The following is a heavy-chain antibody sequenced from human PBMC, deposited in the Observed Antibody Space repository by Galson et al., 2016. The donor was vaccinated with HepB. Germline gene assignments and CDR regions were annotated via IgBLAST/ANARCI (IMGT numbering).Heavy chain of an antibody. V-gene: IGHV3-30*18. CDR2: ISYDGSNK. D-gene: IGHD3-3*01. CDR3: AKGGRFFFFDF. CDR1: GFTFSSSP. Sequence: SLRLSCAASGFTFSSSPMHWVRQAPGKGLEWVAFISYDGSNKYYSDSVKGRFTIARDDSNNTLFLQMDSLRGADTAVCYCAKGGRFFFFDFWGQGSLVTVSS. J-gene: IGHJ4*02.